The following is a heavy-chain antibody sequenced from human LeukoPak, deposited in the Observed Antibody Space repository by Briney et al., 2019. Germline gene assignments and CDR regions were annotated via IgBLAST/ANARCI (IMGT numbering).Heavy chain of an antibody. CDR2: INYSGST. V-gene: IGHV4-31*03. CDR3: ARDEAIFGAGYYYGMDV. CDR1: GGSISSGGHY. D-gene: IGHD3-3*01. Sequence: SETQSLTCTVSGGSISSGGHYWSWIRQRPGKGLEWIGYINYSGSTYYNPSLKSRVSISLDTSQNHFSLRLSSVTAADTAVYYCARDEAIFGAGYYYGMDVWGQGTTVTVSS. J-gene: IGHJ6*02.